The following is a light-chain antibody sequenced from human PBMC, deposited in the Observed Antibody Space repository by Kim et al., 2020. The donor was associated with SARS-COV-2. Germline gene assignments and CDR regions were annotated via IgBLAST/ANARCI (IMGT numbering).Light chain of an antibody. CDR2: QDY. V-gene: IGLV3-1*01. J-gene: IGLJ3*02. Sequence: GSPGQTATITCSGNKLTNKYASWYQQKPGQSPVLVIYQDYRRPSEIPERFSGSNSGDTATLTISGTQAIDEADYYCQAWDRTTAVFGGGTKVTVL. CDR1: KLTNKY. CDR3: QAWDRTTAV.